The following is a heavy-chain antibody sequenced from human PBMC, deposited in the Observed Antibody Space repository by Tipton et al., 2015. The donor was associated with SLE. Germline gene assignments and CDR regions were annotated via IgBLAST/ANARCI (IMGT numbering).Heavy chain of an antibody. Sequence: TLSLTCTVSGGSISSGGYYWSWIRQHPGKGLEWIGYIYYSGSTNYNPSLKSRVTISVDTSKNQFSLKLSSVTAADTAVYYCARRRGSGGYFDLWGRGTLVTVSS. J-gene: IGHJ2*01. CDR3: ARRRGSGGYFDL. CDR2: IYYSGST. D-gene: IGHD3-10*01. CDR1: GGSISSGGYY. V-gene: IGHV4-31*03.